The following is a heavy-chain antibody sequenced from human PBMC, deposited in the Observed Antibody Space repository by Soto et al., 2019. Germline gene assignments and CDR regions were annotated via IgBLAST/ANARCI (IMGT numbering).Heavy chain of an antibody. CDR2: INYSGST. CDR3: ARHRWNGGFDP. CDR1: GGSFSGYY. Sequence: TSETLSLTCAVYGGSFSGYYWSWIRQPPGKGLEWIGYINYSGSTNYSPSLKSRVTISVDTSENQFSLKLSSVTAADTAVYYCARHRWNGGFDPWGQGTLVTVSS. J-gene: IGHJ5*02. D-gene: IGHD1-1*01. V-gene: IGHV4-59*08.